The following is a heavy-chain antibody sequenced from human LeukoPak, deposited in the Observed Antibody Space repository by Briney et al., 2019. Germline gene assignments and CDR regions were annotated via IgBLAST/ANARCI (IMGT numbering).Heavy chain of an antibody. Sequence: SETLSLTCTVSGGSISSSNSYWDWIRQPPGMGLEWIGNIYYSGSTNYNASLKSRVTISVDTSKNQFSLKVRSVTAADTALYYCARRGGGSWYYFDYWGQGTLVTVSS. D-gene: IGHD2-15*01. CDR2: IYYSGST. CDR3: ARRGGGSWYYFDY. V-gene: IGHV4-39*01. CDR1: GGSISSSNSY. J-gene: IGHJ4*02.